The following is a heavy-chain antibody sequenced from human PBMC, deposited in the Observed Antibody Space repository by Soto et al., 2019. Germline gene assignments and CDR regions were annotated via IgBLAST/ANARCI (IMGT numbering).Heavy chain of an antibody. D-gene: IGHD5-18*01. J-gene: IGHJ6*01. V-gene: IGHV4-30-2*01. CDR1: GDSLSSGGYS. CDR2: IYHSGST. CDR3: FSTATVTTSIYLFCMHV. Sequence: TPYLRCAVSGDSLSSGGYSWSWFRQPPGKGLEWIGYIYHSGSTYYNPSLKSRVTISVDRSKNQFSLKLSSVTAADTAVYYCFSTATVTTSIYLFCMHV.